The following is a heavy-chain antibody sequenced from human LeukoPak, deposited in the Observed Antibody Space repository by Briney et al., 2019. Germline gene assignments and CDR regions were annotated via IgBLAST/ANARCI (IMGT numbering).Heavy chain of an antibody. CDR1: GYTFTGYY. Sequence: ASMKVSCKASGYTFTGYYMHWVRQAPGQGLEWMGRINPNSGGTNHAQKFQGRVTMARDTSITTAYMELSRLRSDDTAVYYCARDAGALDIWGQGTMVTVSS. CDR3: ARDAGALDI. CDR2: INPNSGGT. V-gene: IGHV1-2*06. J-gene: IGHJ3*02.